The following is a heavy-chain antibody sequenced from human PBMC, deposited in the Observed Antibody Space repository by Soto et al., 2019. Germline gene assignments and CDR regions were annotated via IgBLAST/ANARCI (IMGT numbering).Heavy chain of an antibody. Sequence: PSETLSLTCTVSGGSISSGGYYWSWIRQHPGKGLEWIGYIYYSGSTYYNPSLKSRVTISVDTSKNQFSLKLSSVTAADTAVYYCARYGGPYYYDSSGHYYYYGMDVWGQGTTVTVSS. J-gene: IGHJ6*02. D-gene: IGHD3-22*01. V-gene: IGHV4-31*03. CDR1: GGSISSGGYY. CDR2: IYYSGST. CDR3: ARYGGPYYYDSSGHYYYYGMDV.